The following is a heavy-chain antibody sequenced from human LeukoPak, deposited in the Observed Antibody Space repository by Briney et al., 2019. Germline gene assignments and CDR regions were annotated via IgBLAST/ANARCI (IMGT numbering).Heavy chain of an antibody. CDR3: ARLSCTSCSAMYYMDV. CDR2: IWYHGSET. D-gene: IGHD2-2*01. V-gene: IGHV3-33*01. Sequence: GGSLRLSCAASGFTFSTYGMHWVRQAPGKGLEWVAVIWYHGSETSYADSVKGRFTISRDNSKYTLYLQMNGLRAEDTAVYYCARLSCTSCSAMYYMDVWGKGTTVTVSS. CDR1: GFTFSTYG. J-gene: IGHJ6*03.